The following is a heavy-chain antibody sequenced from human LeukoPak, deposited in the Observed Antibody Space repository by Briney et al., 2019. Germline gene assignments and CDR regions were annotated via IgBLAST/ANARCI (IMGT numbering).Heavy chain of an antibody. D-gene: IGHD5-12*01. CDR3: ARQRLRSPNWFGP. CDR1: GSRFTSYW. CDR2: IYPGDSDT. J-gene: IGHJ5*02. Sequence: PGESLQISCQGSGSRFTSYWIGWVRQLPGKGLEWMGIIYPGDSDTRYSPSSQGQVTISADKSISTAYLQWSSLKASDTAMYYCARQRLRSPNWFGPWGQGTLVTVSS. V-gene: IGHV5-51*01.